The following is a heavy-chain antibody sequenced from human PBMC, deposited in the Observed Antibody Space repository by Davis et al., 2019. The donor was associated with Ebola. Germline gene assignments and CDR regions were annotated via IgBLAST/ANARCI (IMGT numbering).Heavy chain of an antibody. CDR1: GFTFSSYG. D-gene: IGHD4-17*01. CDR2: ISYDGSNK. V-gene: IGHV3-30*03. J-gene: IGHJ3*02. CDR3: ARGMTTVTPDAFDI. Sequence: PGGSLRLSCAASGFTFSSYGMHWVRQAPGKGLEWVAVISYDGSNKYYADSVKGRFTISRDNSKNTLYLQMNSLRAEDTAVYYCARGMTTVTPDAFDIWGQGTMVTVSS.